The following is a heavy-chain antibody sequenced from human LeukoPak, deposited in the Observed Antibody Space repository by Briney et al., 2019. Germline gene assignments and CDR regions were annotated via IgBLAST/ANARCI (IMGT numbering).Heavy chain of an antibody. CDR2: IYNSGAGI. CDR1: GFTFSTYT. J-gene: IGHJ4*02. D-gene: IGHD6-19*01. Sequence: GGSLSLSCAASGFTFSTYTMSWVRQAPGKGLGWVSSIYNSGAGIFYADSVKGRFTISRDNSKNTLYLQMNSLRAEDTAVYYCAKDVAPDSGWDLDYWGQGTLVTVSS. V-gene: IGHV3-23*01. CDR3: AKDVAPDSGWDLDY.